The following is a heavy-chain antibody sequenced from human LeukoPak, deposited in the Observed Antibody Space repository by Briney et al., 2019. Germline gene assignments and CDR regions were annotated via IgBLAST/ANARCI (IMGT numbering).Heavy chain of an antibody. CDR2: ISSSSSYI. CDR3: ASSAWALGKLFDY. CDR1: GFTFSSYS. Sequence: GGSLRLSCAASGFTFSSYSMNWVRQAPGKGLEWVSSISSSSSYIYYADSVKGRFTISRDNAKNSLYLQMNSLRAEDTAVYYCASSAWALGKLFDYWGQGTLVTVSS. V-gene: IGHV3-21*01. J-gene: IGHJ4*02. D-gene: IGHD7-27*01.